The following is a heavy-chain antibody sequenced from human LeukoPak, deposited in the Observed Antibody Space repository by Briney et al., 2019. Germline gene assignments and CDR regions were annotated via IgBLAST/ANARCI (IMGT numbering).Heavy chain of an antibody. V-gene: IGHV4-34*01. Sequence: SETLSLTCAVYGGSFSGYYWSWIRQPPGKGLEWIEEINHSGSTNYNPSLKSRVTISVDTSKNQFSLKLSSVTAADTAVYYCARGERRCYYDSSGSFDYWGQGTLVTVSS. CDR3: ARGERRCYYDSSGSFDY. J-gene: IGHJ4*02. CDR1: GGSFSGYY. CDR2: INHSGST. D-gene: IGHD3-22*01.